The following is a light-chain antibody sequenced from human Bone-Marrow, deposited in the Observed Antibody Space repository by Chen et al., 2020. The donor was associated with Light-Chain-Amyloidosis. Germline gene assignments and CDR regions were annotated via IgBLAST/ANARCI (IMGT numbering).Light chain of an antibody. CDR1: QTISSNS. CDR3: QQYGTSPLT. V-gene: IGKV3-20*01. CDR2: GSS. J-gene: IGKJ4*01. Sequence: EILLTQSPGTLSLSPGEGANLACRASQTISSNSLTWYQQKFGQAPRLLIYGSSSRATGIPDRFTGSGSGTDFTLTINRLEPEDFAMYYCQQYGTSPLTFGGGTKVEIK.